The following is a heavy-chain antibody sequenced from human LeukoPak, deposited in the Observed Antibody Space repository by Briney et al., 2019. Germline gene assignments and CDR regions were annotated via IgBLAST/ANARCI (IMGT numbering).Heavy chain of an antibody. CDR3: ARDARGGYVLDS. J-gene: IGHJ4*02. CDR2: IYSGGDT. CDR1: GFTFSGYE. Sequence: GGSLRLSCAASGFTFSGYEMNWVRQAPGKGLEWVSVIYSGGDTYYAESVKGRFTISRDNSKNTLYLQMNSLRAEDTAVYYCARDARGGYVLDSWGQGTLVTVSS. V-gene: IGHV3-53*01. D-gene: IGHD5-12*01.